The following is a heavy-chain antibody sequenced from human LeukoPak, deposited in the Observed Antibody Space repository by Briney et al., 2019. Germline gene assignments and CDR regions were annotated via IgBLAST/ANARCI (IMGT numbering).Heavy chain of an antibody. CDR2: ISSSSSYI. CDR3: ARDLYGSGSYCWLDP. CDR1: GFTFSSYS. D-gene: IGHD3-10*01. J-gene: IGHJ5*02. Sequence: PGGSLRLSCAASGFTFSSYSMNWVRQAPGKGLEWVSSISSSSSYIYYADSVKGRFTISRDNAKNSLYLQMNSLRAEDTAVYYCARDLYGSGSYCWLDPWGQGTLVTVSS. V-gene: IGHV3-21*01.